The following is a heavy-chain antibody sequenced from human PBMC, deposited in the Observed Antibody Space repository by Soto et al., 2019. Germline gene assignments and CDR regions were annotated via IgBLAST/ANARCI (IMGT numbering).Heavy chain of an antibody. J-gene: IGHJ4*01. CDR2: MYAGGDT. CDR1: GLSVSDNY. V-gene: IGHV3-53*01. Sequence: PGGSLRLSCGASGLSVSDNYMGWVRQAPGRGLEWVSVMYAGGDTHYADSVKGRFTISRDKSENTLYLQMNSLRDEDTGVYFCVSRIPSWVFDYWGIGTLVTVS. D-gene: IGHD2-21*01. CDR3: VSRIPSWVFDY.